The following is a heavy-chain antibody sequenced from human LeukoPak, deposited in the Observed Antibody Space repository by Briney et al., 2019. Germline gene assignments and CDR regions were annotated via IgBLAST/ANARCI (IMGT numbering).Heavy chain of an antibody. D-gene: IGHD6-13*01. Sequence: ASVKVSCKVSGYTLTELSMHWVRQAPGKGLEWMAGFDPEDGETIYAQKFQGRVTMTEDTSTDTAYMELSSLRSEDTAVYYCATDVRSSWPYWFDPWGQGTLVTVSS. V-gene: IGHV1-24*01. J-gene: IGHJ5*02. CDR3: ATDVRSSWPYWFDP. CDR1: GYTLTELS. CDR2: FDPEDGET.